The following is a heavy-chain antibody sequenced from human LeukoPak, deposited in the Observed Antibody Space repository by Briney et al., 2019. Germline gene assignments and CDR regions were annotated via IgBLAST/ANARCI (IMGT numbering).Heavy chain of an antibody. CDR2: ISAYNGNT. D-gene: IGHD4-11*01. CDR3: ARDRPTTQLLLHYYYGMDV. V-gene: IGHV1-18*01. Sequence: ASVKVSCKASGYTFTSYGISWVRQAPGQGLEWMGWISAYNGNTNYAQKLQGRVTMTTDTSTSTAYMELRSLRSDDTAVYYCARDRPTTQLLLHYYYGMDVWGQGTTVTVSS. J-gene: IGHJ6*02. CDR1: GYTFTSYG.